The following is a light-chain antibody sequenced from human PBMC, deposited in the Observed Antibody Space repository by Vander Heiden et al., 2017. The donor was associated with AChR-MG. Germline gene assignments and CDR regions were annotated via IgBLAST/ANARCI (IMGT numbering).Light chain of an antibody. J-gene: IGKJ1*01. Sequence: DIQMTQSPSSLSASVGDRVTIPCQASQDIRNYLNWYQQKPGKAPKLLIYDASNLETGVPSRFSGSGSGTDFTFTISSLQPEDIATYYCQQYDNLPWTFGQGTKVEIK. CDR2: DAS. CDR1: QDIRNY. V-gene: IGKV1-33*01. CDR3: QQYDNLPWT.